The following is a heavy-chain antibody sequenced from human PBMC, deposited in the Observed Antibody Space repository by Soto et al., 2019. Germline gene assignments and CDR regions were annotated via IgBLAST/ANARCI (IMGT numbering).Heavy chain of an antibody. CDR2: ISAYNGNT. CDR3: ARDVFDFWSGYSKTTFDY. Sequence: GASVKVSCKASGYTFTSYGISWVRQAPGQGLEWMGWISAYNGNTNYAQKLQGRVTMTTDTSTSTAYMELRSLRSDDTAVYYCARDVFDFWSGYSKTTFDYWGQGTLVTVSS. CDR1: GYTFTSYG. J-gene: IGHJ4*02. D-gene: IGHD3-3*01. V-gene: IGHV1-18*01.